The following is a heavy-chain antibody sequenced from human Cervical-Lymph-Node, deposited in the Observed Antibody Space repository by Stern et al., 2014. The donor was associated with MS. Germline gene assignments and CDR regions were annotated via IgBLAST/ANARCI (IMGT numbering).Heavy chain of an antibody. CDR1: GFSLSTSGVA. D-gene: IGHD2-15*01. J-gene: IGHJ4*02. CDR2: PYLDDSK. Sequence: QVTLRESGPTLVKPTQTLTLTCTFSGFSLSTSGVAVAWIRQPPGMALEGLTLPYLDDSKRYSPSLTSRLTVTKDTSKNQVVLTMTNVFPVDTGTYFCARRQRYCSGGTCLYYFDYWGQGTPVTVSS. CDR3: ARRQRYCSGGTCLYYFDY. V-gene: IGHV2-5*02.